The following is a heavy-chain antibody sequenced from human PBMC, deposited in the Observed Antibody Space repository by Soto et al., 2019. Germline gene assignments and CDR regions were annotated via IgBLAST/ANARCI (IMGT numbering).Heavy chain of an antibody. J-gene: IGHJ6*02. V-gene: IGHV1-18*01. D-gene: IGHD4-17*01. CDR3: ARGSSGDYAYYGMDV. CDR1: GYTFTSYG. CDR2: ISASNGTT. Sequence: QVQLVQSGAEVKKPGASVKVSCKASGYTFTSYGISWVRQAPGQGLEWMGWISASNGTTNYAQKLQGRVTMTTDTSTSTAYMELRSLRSDDTAVYCCARGSSGDYAYYGMDVWGQGTTVTVSS.